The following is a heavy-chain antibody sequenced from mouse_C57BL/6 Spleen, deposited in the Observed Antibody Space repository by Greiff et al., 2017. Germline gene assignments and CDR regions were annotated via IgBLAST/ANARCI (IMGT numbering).Heavy chain of an antibody. D-gene: IGHD2-10*02. Sequence: QVQLQQSGPELVKPGASVKISCKASGYAFSSSWMNWVKQRPGKGLEWIGRIYPGDGDTNYNGKFKGKATLTADKSSSTAYMQLSSLTSEDSAVYFCARGYGNWYFDVWGTGTTVTVSS. CDR1: GYAFSSSW. CDR3: ARGYGNWYFDV. CDR2: IYPGDGDT. V-gene: IGHV1-82*01. J-gene: IGHJ1*03.